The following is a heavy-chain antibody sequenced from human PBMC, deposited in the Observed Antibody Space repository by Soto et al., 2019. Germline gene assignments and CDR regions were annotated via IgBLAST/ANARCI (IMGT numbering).Heavy chain of an antibody. CDR2: NYYSGST. CDR1: GDSISNNNFY. CDR3: ARVSPKMYDFWSGYPWLFDS. Sequence: SETLSLTCTVSGDSISNNNFYWGWIRQPPGKGLEWIGTNYYSGSTYYNPSLKSRVTISVDTSNNQFSLKLSSVTAADTAVYYCARVSPKMYDFWSGYPWLFDSWGQGTLVISPQ. D-gene: IGHD3-3*01. V-gene: IGHV4-39*02. J-gene: IGHJ5*01.